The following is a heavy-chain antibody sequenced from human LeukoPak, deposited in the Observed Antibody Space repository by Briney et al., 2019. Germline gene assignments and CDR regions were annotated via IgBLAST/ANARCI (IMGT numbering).Heavy chain of an antibody. Sequence: ASVKVSCKASGYTFTGYYMHRVQQAPGQGLEWMGWINPNSGGTNYAQKFQGRVTMTRDTSISTAYMELSRLRSDDTAVYYCARAGVPGGFWSSFVGAVYYYYMDVWGKGTTVTVSS. CDR1: GYTFTGYY. J-gene: IGHJ6*03. V-gene: IGHV1-2*02. CDR3: ARAGVPGGFWSSFVGAVYYYYMDV. CDR2: INPNSGGT. D-gene: IGHD3-3*01.